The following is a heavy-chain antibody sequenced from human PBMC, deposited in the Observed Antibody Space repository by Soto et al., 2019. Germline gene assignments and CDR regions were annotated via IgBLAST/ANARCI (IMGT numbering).Heavy chain of an antibody. CDR3: ARGWLQYWFDP. CDR1: GGTFSSYT. Sequence: QVQLVQSGAEVKKPGSSVKVSCKASGGTFSSYTISWVRQAPGQGLEWMGRIIPILGIANYAQKFQGRVTXTXXKSTSTAYMELSSLRSEDTAVYYCARGWLQYWFDPWGQGTLVTVSS. J-gene: IGHJ5*02. D-gene: IGHD5-12*01. CDR2: IIPILGIA. V-gene: IGHV1-69*02.